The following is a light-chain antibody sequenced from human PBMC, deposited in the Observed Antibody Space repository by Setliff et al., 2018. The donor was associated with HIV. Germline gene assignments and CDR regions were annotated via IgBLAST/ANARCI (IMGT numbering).Light chain of an antibody. Sequence: QSVLAQPRSVSGSPGQSVTISCTGTSSDVGDYNYVSWYQQLPGKAPELIIFDVSKRPSGVPDRLSGSKSGNTASLIISGLRAEDEADYYCCSYAGSYTYVFGTGTKGTVL. CDR3: CSYAGSYTYV. J-gene: IGLJ1*01. CDR1: SSDVGDYNY. CDR2: DVS. V-gene: IGLV2-11*01.